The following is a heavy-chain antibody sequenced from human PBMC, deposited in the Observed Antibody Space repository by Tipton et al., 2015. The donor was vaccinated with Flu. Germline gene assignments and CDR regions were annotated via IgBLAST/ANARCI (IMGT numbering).Heavy chain of an antibody. CDR3: ARQRGGSGSYSDY. CDR2: IYYSGST. D-gene: IGHD3-10*01. J-gene: IGHJ4*02. V-gene: IGHV4-39*01. CDR1: GGSISSSSYY. Sequence: TLSLTCTVSGGSISSSSYYWGWIRQPPGKGLEWIGSIYYSGSTYYNPSLKSRVTISVDTSKNQFSLKLSSVTAADTAVYYCARQRGGSGSYSDYWGQGTLVTVSS.